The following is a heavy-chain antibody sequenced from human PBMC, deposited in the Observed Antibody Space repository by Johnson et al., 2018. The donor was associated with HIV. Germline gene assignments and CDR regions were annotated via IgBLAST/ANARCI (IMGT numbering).Heavy chain of an antibody. V-gene: IGHV3-30-3*01. CDR2: ISYDGSNK. CDR3: AREGGSKYAFDI. CDR1: GFTFSSYA. Sequence: QVQLVESGGGVVQPGRSLRLSCAASGFTFSSYAMHWVRQAPGKGLEWVAVISYDGSNKYYADSVKGRFTISRDNAKNSLYLQMNSLRAEDTAVYYCAREGGSKYAFDIWGQGTMVTVSS. D-gene: IGHD3-16*01. J-gene: IGHJ3*02.